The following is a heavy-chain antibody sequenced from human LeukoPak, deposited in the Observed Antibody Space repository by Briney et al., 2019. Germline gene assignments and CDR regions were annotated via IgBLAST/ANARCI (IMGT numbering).Heavy chain of an antibody. D-gene: IGHD5-24*01. CDR2: ISSSGSTI. CDR1: VFTFSSYE. J-gene: IGHJ4*02. CDR3: ARGGFGDGYNY. Sequence: GGSLRLSCADSVFTFSSYEMNWVRQAPGKGLEWVSYISSSGSTIYYADSVKGRFTISRVNAKNSLYLQMNSLRAEDTAVYYCARGGFGDGYNYWGQGTLVTVSS. V-gene: IGHV3-48*03.